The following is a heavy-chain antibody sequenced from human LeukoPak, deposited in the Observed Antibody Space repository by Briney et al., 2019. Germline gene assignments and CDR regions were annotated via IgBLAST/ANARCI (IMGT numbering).Heavy chain of an antibody. CDR3: ARSSKGYYYDSSGYSSDY. V-gene: IGHV3-74*01. CDR2: INSDGSST. D-gene: IGHD3-22*01. J-gene: IGHJ4*02. CDR1: GFTFSSYW. Sequence: PGGSLRLSCAASGFTFSSYWMHWVRQAPGKGLVWVSRINSDGSSTSYADSVKGRFTISRDNAKNTLYLQMNSLRAEDTAVYYCARSSKGYYYDSSGYSSDYWGQGTLVTVSS.